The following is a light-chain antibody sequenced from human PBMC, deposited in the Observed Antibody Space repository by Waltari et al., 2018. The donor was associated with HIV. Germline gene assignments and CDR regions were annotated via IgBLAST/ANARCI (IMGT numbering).Light chain of an antibody. Sequence: QSALTQPASVSGSPGQSITISCTGTSRDVGGYTYVHWYQHHPGKAPKLMIYDVSNRPSGVSNRFSGSKSGNTASLTISGLQAEDEADYYCSSYTSSSTRVFGTGTKVTVL. V-gene: IGLV2-14*03. J-gene: IGLJ1*01. CDR2: DVS. CDR1: SRDVGGYTY. CDR3: SSYTSSSTRV.